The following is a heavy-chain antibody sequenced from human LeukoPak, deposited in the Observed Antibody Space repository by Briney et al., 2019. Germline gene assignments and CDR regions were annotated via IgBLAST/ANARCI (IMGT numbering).Heavy chain of an antibody. D-gene: IGHD6-13*01. CDR2: ISYDGRNK. CDR1: GFTFSNYA. CDR3: AKAYSSSWYYFDY. Sequence: GGSLRLSCAASGFTFSNYAMHWVRQAPGKGLEWVAVISYDGRNKYYADSVKGRFTISRDNSNNTLFLQMNSLRAEDTAVYYCAKAYSSSWYYFDYWGQGTLVTVSS. V-gene: IGHV3-30*04. J-gene: IGHJ4*02.